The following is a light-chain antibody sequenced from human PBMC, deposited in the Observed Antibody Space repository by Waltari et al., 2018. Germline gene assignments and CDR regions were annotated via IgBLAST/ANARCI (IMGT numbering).Light chain of an antibody. Sequence: QSVVTQPPSASGTPGQRVAISCSGSNSNIERNTVQCYQHVPGTAPKLLIYNNDQRPSGVPDRFSGSKSDFSASLAISGLQAEDEGDYYCVSWDDSLNGEIFGGGTRLTVL. CDR1: NSNIERNT. V-gene: IGLV1-44*01. CDR3: VSWDDSLNGEI. J-gene: IGLJ2*01. CDR2: NND.